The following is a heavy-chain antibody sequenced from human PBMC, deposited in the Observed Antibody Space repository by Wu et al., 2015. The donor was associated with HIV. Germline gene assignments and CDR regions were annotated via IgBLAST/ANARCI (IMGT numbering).Heavy chain of an antibody. V-gene: IGHV4-4*07. CDR1: GGSISGYY. CDR2: IYTSGNT. CDR3: ARPSAGTTVGGVDY. J-gene: IGHJ4*02. D-gene: IGHD1-1*01. Sequence: QVQLQESGPGLVKPSETLSLTCTVSGGSISGYYWSWIRQPAGKGLEWIGRIYTSGNTNYNPSLKSRVTISVDTSKNQFSLKLSSVTAADTAVYYCARPSAGTTVGGVDYWGQGTLVTVSS.